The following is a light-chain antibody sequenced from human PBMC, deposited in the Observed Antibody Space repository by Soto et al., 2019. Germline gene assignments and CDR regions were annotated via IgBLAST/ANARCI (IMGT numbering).Light chain of an antibody. CDR3: QQRSHWPPT. CDR1: QSVSSY. V-gene: IGKV3-11*01. J-gene: IGKJ3*01. CDR2: DAS. Sequence: EIVLTPSPATLSLSPGERATLSCRASQSVSSYLAWYQQKPGQAPRLLIYDASNRATGIPARFSGSGSGTDFTLTISSLEPEDFAVYYCQQRSHWPPTFGPGTKVDIK.